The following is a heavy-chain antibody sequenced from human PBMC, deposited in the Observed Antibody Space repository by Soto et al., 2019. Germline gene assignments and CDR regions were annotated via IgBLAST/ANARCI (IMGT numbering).Heavy chain of an antibody. CDR1: GFTFSSYG. Sequence: GGSLRLSCAASGFTFSSYGMHWVRQAPGKGLEWVAVISYDGSNKYYADSVKGRFTISRDNSKNTLYLQMNSLRAEDTAVYYCAKDGEANYGDYLYFDYWGQGTLVTVSS. V-gene: IGHV3-30*18. D-gene: IGHD4-17*01. J-gene: IGHJ4*02. CDR3: AKDGEANYGDYLYFDY. CDR2: ISYDGSNK.